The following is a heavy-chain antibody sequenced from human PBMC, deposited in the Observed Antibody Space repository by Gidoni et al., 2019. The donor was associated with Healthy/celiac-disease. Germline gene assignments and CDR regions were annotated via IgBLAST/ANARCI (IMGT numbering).Heavy chain of an antibody. J-gene: IGHJ4*02. CDR1: GGSISSGGYY. Sequence: QVQLQESGPGLVKPSQTLSLTCTVSGGSISSGGYYWRWIRQHPAKGLEWIGYIYYSGSTYYNPSLKSRVTISVDTSKNQFSLKLSSVTAADTAVYYCASVDTAMVYFDYWGQGTLVTVSS. D-gene: IGHD5-18*01. CDR3: ASVDTAMVYFDY. V-gene: IGHV4-31*03. CDR2: IYYSGST.